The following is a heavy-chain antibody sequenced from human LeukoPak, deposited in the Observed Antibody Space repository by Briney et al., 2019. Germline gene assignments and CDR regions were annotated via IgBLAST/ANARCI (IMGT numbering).Heavy chain of an antibody. D-gene: IGHD6-13*01. CDR3: ARAPYSGNWYYFDY. CDR2: IYSGGST. Sequence: GGSLRLSCAASGVTFSSNYMTWVRQAPGKGLEGVSVIYSGGSTYYADSVRGRFTISRDTSKNMVYLQMNSLRAEDTAVYYCARAPYSGNWYYFDYWGQGTLVTVSS. CDR1: GVTFSSNY. J-gene: IGHJ4*02. V-gene: IGHV3-53*01.